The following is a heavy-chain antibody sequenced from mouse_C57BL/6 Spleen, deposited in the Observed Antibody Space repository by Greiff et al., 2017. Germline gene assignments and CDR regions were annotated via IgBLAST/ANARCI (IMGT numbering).Heavy chain of an antibody. CDR1: GFTFSSYA. CDR2: ISSGVDYI. Sequence: EVQGVESGEGLVKPGGSLKLSCAASGFTFSSYAMSWVRQTPEKRLEWVAYISSGVDYIYYADTVKGRFTISRDNARNTLYLQMSSLKSEDTAMYYCTRDGGLLLRSFDYWGQGTTLTVSS. J-gene: IGHJ2*01. D-gene: IGHD1-1*01. V-gene: IGHV5-9-1*02. CDR3: TRDGGLLLRSFDY.